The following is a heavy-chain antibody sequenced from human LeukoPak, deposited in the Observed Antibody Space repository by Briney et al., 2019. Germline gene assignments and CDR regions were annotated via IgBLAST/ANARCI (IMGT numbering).Heavy chain of an antibody. CDR2: IYTSGST. CDR3: ARGIVGAANLRFDP. D-gene: IGHD1-26*01. Sequence: PETLSVTRTDSLGSLSRYYWSWLRPPAGRGLKGMGRIYTSGSTNYNPSLKSRVTMSVDTSKNQFSLKLSSVTAADTAVYYCARGIVGAANLRFDPWGQGTRVTVSS. V-gene: IGHV4-4*07. J-gene: IGHJ5*02. CDR1: LGSLSRYY.